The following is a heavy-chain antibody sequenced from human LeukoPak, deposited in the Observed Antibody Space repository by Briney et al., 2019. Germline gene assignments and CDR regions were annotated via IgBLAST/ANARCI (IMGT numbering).Heavy chain of an antibody. CDR2: ISYDGSNK. J-gene: IGHJ4*02. Sequence: QPGRSLRLSCAASGFTFSSYGVHWVRQAPGKGLEWVAVISYDGSNKYYADSVKGRFTISRDNSKNTLYLQMNSLRAEDTAVYYCAKSQIVGATKVSDYFDYWGQGTLVTVSS. D-gene: IGHD1-26*01. CDR1: GFTFSSYG. V-gene: IGHV3-30*18. CDR3: AKSQIVGATKVSDYFDY.